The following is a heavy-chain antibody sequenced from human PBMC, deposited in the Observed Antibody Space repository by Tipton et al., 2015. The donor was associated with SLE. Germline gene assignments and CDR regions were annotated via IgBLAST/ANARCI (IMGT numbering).Heavy chain of an antibody. J-gene: IGHJ1*01. CDR3: AKDWGTGDVYYFQH. V-gene: IGHV3-23*03. D-gene: IGHD2-8*02. CDR1: GFIFDNYA. Sequence: SLRLSCAASGFIFDNYAMTWVRQAPGKGLECVSVVFSAGNTFYADSVKGRFIISRDNSKNTLYLQMNSLRVEDAAVYYCAKDWGTGDVYYFQHWGQGTLVTVSS. CDR2: VFSAGNT.